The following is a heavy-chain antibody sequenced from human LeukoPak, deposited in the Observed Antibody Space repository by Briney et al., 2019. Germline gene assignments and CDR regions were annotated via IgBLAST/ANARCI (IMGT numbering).Heavy chain of an antibody. V-gene: IGHV3-21*01. CDR3: ARDQNYASGNFDY. J-gene: IGHJ4*02. CDR2: ISKSSSYI. D-gene: IGHD3-10*01. CDR1: GLTFSSSA. Sequence: GGSLRLSCAASGLTFSSSAMNWVRQAPGKGLEWVSSISKSSSYIYYADSVKGRFTISRDNAKNSLYLQMNSLRVEDTAVYYCARDQNYASGNFDYWGQGTLVTVSS.